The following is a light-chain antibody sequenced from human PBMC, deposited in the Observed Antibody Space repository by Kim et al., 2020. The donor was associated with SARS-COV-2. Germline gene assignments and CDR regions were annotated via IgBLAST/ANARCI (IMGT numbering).Light chain of an antibody. CDR2: QDS. CDR3: QAWDSSTAV. V-gene: IGLV3-1*01. CDR1: KLGDKY. J-gene: IGLJ2*01. Sequence: SYELTQPPSVSVSPGQTASITCSGDKLGDKYACWYQQKPGQSPVLVIYQDSKRPSGIPERFSGSNSGNTATLTISGTQAMDEADSYCQAWDSSTAVFGG.